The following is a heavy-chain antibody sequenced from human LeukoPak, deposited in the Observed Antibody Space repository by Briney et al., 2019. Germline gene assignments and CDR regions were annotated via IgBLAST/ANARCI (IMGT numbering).Heavy chain of an antibody. J-gene: IGHJ4*02. V-gene: IGHV3-9*03. CDR3: AKDNMVRGVIIGTIDY. CDR1: GFTFDDYA. D-gene: IGHD3-10*01. Sequence: PGRSLRLXCAASGFTFDDYAMHWVRQAPGKGLEWVSGISWNSGSIGYADSVKGRFTISRDNAKNSLYLQMNSLRAEDMALYYCAKDNMVRGVIIGTIDYWGQGTLVTVSS. CDR2: ISWNSGSI.